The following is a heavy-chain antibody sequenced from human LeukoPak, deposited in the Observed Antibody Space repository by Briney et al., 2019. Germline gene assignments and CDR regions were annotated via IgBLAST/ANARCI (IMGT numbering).Heavy chain of an antibody. D-gene: IGHD6-19*01. Sequence: PSETLSLTCTVSGGSISSYYWSWIRQPPGKGLEWIGNIYYSGSTNYNPSLKSRVSISVDTSKNQFSLKLSSVSAADTAVYYCARGRSGWWFDYWGQGTLLTVSS. V-gene: IGHV4-59*01. CDR1: GGSISSYY. CDR3: ARGRSGWWFDY. CDR2: IYYSGST. J-gene: IGHJ4*02.